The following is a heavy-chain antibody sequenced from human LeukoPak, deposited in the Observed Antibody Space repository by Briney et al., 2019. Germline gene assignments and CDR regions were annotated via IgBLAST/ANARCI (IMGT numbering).Heavy chain of an antibody. Sequence: GGSLRLSCAASGFTFEDFAMHWVRQAPGKGLEWVSGIAWNGGNIGYADSVKGRFTISRDNAKKSLYLQMNSLRAEDTALYYCAKDLGDYYYYMDAWGKGATVTASS. J-gene: IGHJ6*03. CDR2: IAWNGGNI. CDR1: GFTFEDFA. D-gene: IGHD7-27*01. V-gene: IGHV3-9*01. CDR3: AKDLGDYYYYMDA.